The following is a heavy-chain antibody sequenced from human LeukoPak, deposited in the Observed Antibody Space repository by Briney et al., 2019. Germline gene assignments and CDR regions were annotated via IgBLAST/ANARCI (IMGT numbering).Heavy chain of an antibody. V-gene: IGHV1-8*01. D-gene: IGHD3-3*01. CDR2: MNPNSGNT. CDR1: GYTFTSYD. Sequence: ASVKVSCKASGYTFTSYDINWVRQAPGQGLEWMGWMNPNSGNTGYAQKFQGRVTMTRNTSISTAYMELSSLRSEDTAVYYCARGSFWSGYYPRWSYYGMDVWGQGTTVTVSS. CDR3: ARGSFWSGYYPRWSYYGMDV. J-gene: IGHJ6*02.